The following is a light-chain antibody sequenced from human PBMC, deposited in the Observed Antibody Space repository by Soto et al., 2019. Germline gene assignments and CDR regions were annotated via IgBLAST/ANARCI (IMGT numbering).Light chain of an antibody. Sequence: EIVMTQSPATLSVSPGERATLSCRASQSVGSNLAWYQQKPGHAPRLLIYDASNRATGIPARFSGSGSGTDFTLTISSLEPEDFAVYYCQQRSNWPTFGQGTKVDI. J-gene: IGKJ1*01. V-gene: IGKV3-11*01. CDR2: DAS. CDR1: QSVGSN. CDR3: QQRSNWPT.